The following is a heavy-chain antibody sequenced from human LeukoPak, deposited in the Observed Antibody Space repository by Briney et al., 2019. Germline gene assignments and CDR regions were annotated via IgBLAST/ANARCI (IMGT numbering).Heavy chain of an antibody. J-gene: IGHJ4*02. CDR1: GFTFSSYG. V-gene: IGHV3-23*01. CDR3: AKDPYYDSSGYFDY. D-gene: IGHD3-22*01. Sequence: GGSLRLSCAVSGFTFSSYGMSWVRQAPGEGLEWVSIIGGSGATTYYADSVKGRFTISRDNSKNTLYLQMNSLRAEDTAVYYCAKDPYYDSSGYFDYWGQGTLVTVSS. CDR2: IGGSGATT.